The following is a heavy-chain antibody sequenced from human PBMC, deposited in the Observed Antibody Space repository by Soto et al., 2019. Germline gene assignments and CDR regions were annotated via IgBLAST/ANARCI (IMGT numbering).Heavy chain of an antibody. CDR2: VYPSGNT. CDR1: GGSIGGSRYY. V-gene: IGHV4-39*01. Sequence: SETLALACAVSGGSIGGSRYYWGWIRQSPGGGLEWIGSVYPSGNTYYSPSVNSRISISVHTSQERFSLKLSSVTAADSAVYYCARHYSTTSAFDTWGQGTLVT. CDR3: ARHYSTTSAFDT. D-gene: IGHD5-18*01. J-gene: IGHJ4*02.